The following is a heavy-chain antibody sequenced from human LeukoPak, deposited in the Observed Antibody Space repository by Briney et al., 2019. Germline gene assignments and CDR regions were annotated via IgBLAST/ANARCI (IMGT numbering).Heavy chain of an antibody. CDR1: GGSISSGDYY. D-gene: IGHD3-10*01. CDR3: ARAVLWFGESPHFDY. CDR2: IYYSGST. Sequence: TSETLSLTCTVSGGSISSGDYYWSWIRQPPGKGLEWIGYIYYSGSTYYNPSLKSRVTISVDTSKNQFSLKLSSVTAADTAVYYCARAVLWFGESPHFDYWGQGTLVTVSS. J-gene: IGHJ4*02. V-gene: IGHV4-30-4*01.